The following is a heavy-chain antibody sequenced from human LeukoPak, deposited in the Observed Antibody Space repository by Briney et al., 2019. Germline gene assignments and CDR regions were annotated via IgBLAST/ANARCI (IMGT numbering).Heavy chain of an antibody. CDR2: VCYSGTT. D-gene: IGHD3-16*01. CDR1: GGSISSYY. Sequence: SETLPLTCTVSGGSISSYYWSWIRQAPGKGLEWIGYVCYSGTTNYNPSPKSRVSISVDTSKNQFSLKLTSVTAADTAVYYCTGDERRGTYGHWFDPWGQGTLVTVSS. J-gene: IGHJ5*02. V-gene: IGHV4-59*01. CDR3: TGDERRGTYGHWFDP.